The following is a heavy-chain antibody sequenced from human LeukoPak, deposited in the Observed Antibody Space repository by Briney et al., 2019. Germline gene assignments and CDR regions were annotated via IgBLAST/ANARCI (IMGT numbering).Heavy chain of an antibody. D-gene: IGHD6-13*01. Sequence: SETLSPTCAVYGGSFSGYYWSWIRQPPGKGLEWIGEINHSGSTNYNPSLKSRVTISVDTSKNQFSLKLSSVTAAGTAVYYCARLGEGSSWYFDYWGQGTLVTVSS. CDR3: ARLGEGSSWYFDY. CDR1: GGSFSGYY. J-gene: IGHJ4*02. CDR2: INHSGST. V-gene: IGHV4-34*01.